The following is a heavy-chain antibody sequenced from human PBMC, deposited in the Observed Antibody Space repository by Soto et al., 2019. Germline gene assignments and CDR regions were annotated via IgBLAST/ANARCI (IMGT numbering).Heavy chain of an antibody. CDR3: ARAYSSSPDFDY. D-gene: IGHD6-6*01. CDR2: IYYSGST. Sequence: PSETLSLTCTVSGGSISSYYWSWIRQPPGKGLEWIGYIYYSGSTNYNPSIKSRVTILVDTSKNQFSLKLSSVTDADTAVYYCARAYSSSPDFDYWGQGTLVTVSS. V-gene: IGHV4-59*08. CDR1: GGSISSYY. J-gene: IGHJ4*02.